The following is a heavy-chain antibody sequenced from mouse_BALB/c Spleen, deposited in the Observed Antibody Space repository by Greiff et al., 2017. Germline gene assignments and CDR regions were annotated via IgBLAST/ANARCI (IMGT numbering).Heavy chain of an antibody. D-gene: IGHD2-4*01. CDR2: INPGSGGT. J-gene: IGHJ2*01. CDR1: GYAFTNYL. V-gene: IGHV1-54*01. Sequence: QVQLKESGAELVRPGTSVKVSCKASGYAFTNYLIEWVKQRPGQGLEWIGVINPGSGGTNYNEKFKGKATLTADKSSSTAYMQLSSLTSDDSAVYFCARCLGLRPREYYFDYWGQGTTLTVSS. CDR3: ARCLGLRPREYYFDY.